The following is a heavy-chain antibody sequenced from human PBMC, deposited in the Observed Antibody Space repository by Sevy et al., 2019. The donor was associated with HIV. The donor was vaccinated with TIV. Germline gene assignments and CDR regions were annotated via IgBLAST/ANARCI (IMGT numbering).Heavy chain of an antibody. J-gene: IGHJ6*03. Sequence: GGSLRLSCAASGFTFDDYAMHWVRQAPGKGLEWVSGISWNSGSIGYADSVKGRFTISRDNAKNSLYLQMNSLRAEDTALYYCAKDSLHAGTTPYYYYYMDVWGKGTTVTVSS. V-gene: IGHV3-9*01. CDR2: ISWNSGSI. CDR3: AKDSLHAGTTPYYYYYMDV. CDR1: GFTFDDYA. D-gene: IGHD1-7*01.